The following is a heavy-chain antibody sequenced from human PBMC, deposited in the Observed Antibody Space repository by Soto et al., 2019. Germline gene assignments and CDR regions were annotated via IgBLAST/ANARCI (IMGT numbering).Heavy chain of an antibody. V-gene: IGHV3-64D*06. J-gene: IGHJ4*02. CDR2: ISSNGGST. Sequence: EVQLVESGGGLVQPGGSLRLSCSASGFTFSSYAMHWVRQAPGKGLEYVSAISSNGGSTYYADSVKGRFTISRDNSKNTLYLQMSSLRAEDTAVYYCVKEEGGGSSGLKYYFDYWGQGTLVTVSS. CDR3: VKEEGGGSSGLKYYFDY. D-gene: IGHD6-19*01. CDR1: GFTFSSYA.